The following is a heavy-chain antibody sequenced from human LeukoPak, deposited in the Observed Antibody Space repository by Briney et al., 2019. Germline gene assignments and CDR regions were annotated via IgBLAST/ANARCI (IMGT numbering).Heavy chain of an antibody. V-gene: IGHV3-23*01. Sequence: GGSLRLSCAASGFTFSSYAMSWVRRAPGKGLEWVSAISGSGGSTYYADSVKGRFTISRDNSKNTLYLQMNSLRAEDTAVYYCAKDSGGYYYFDYWGQGTLVTVSS. CDR1: GFTFSSYA. CDR2: ISGSGGST. CDR3: AKDSGGYYYFDY. J-gene: IGHJ4*02. D-gene: IGHD1-26*01.